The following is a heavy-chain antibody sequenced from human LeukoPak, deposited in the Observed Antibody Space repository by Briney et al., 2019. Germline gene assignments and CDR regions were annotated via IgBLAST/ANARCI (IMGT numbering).Heavy chain of an antibody. CDR2: IYYSGST. D-gene: IGHD3-10*01. J-gene: IGHJ4*02. Sequence: SETLSLTCSVSGGSISTYYWTWIRQPPGKGLEWIGYIYYSGSTNYNPSLKSRVTISVDTSKNQFSLKLSSVTAADTAVYYCARRYGSGSSGTFDYWGQGTLVTVSS. V-gene: IGHV4-59*01. CDR3: ARRYGSGSSGTFDY. CDR1: GGSISTYY.